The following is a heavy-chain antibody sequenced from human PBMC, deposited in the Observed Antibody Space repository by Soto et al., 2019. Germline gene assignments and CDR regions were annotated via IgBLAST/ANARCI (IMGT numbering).Heavy chain of an antibody. CDR1: GYTFTCYG. CDR3: ARAPSIVVVVAAIGWFDP. J-gene: IGHJ5*02. Sequence: ASVKVSCKASGYTFTCYGISWVRQAPGQGLEWMGWISAYNGNTNYAQKLQGRVTMTTDTSTSTAYMELRSLRSDDTAVYYCARAPSIVVVVAAIGWFDPWGQGTLVTVSS. V-gene: IGHV1-18*01. D-gene: IGHD2-15*01. CDR2: ISAYNGNT.